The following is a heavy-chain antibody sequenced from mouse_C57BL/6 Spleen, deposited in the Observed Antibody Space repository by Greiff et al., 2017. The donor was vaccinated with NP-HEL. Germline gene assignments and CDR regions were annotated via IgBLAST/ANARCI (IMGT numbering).Heavy chain of an antibody. CDR1: GYSFTGYY. Sequence: VQLKESGPELVKPGASVKISCKASGYSFTGYYMNWVKQSPEKSLEWIGEINPSTGGTTYNQKFKAKATLTVDKSSSTAYMQLKSLTSEDSAVYYCASQLGYFDYWGQGTTLTVSS. D-gene: IGHD4-1*02. CDR3: ASQLGYFDY. V-gene: IGHV1-42*01. CDR2: INPSTGGT. J-gene: IGHJ2*01.